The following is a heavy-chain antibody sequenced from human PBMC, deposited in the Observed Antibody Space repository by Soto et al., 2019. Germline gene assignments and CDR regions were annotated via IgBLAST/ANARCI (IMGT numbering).Heavy chain of an antibody. V-gene: IGHV3-30-3*01. CDR1: GFTFSSYA. Sequence: GGSLRLSCSASGFTFSSYAFHWVRQAPGKGLEWVALISYDGTKKNYADSVKGRFTISRDNSKNTVYMQMNSLRPEDTAMYYCARDRCGGDCGYFEYWGQGTVVTVSS. J-gene: IGHJ4*02. CDR2: ISYDGTKK. CDR3: ARDRCGGDCGYFEY. D-gene: IGHD2-21*02.